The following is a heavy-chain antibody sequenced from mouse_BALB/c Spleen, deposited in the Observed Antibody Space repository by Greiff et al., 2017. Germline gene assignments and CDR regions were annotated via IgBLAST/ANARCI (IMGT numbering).Heavy chain of an antibody. CDR2: IWGGGST. CDR3: ARNSGGNSPYAMDY. Sequence: VMLVESGPGLVAPSQSLSITCTVSGFSLSRYSVHWVRQPPGKGLEWLGMIWGGGSTDYNSALKSRLSSSKDNSKSQVFLKMNSLQTDDTAMYYCARNSGGNSPYAMDYWGQGTSVTVSS. CDR1: GFSLSRYS. V-gene: IGHV2-6-4*01. J-gene: IGHJ4*01. D-gene: IGHD2-1*01.